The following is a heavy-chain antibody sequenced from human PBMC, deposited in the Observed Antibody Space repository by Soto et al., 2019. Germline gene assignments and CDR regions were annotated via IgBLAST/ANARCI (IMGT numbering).Heavy chain of an antibody. J-gene: IGHJ4*02. CDR3: ARCDCSGGSCYPTYFDY. CDR2: IYYSGST. Sequence: QVQLQESGPGLVKPSETLSLTCTVSGGSISSYYWSWIRQPPGKGLEWIGYIYYSGSTNYNPSLKSRVTISVDTFKNHFSLKLSSVTAADTAVYYCARCDCSGGSCYPTYFDYWGQGTLVTVSS. CDR1: GGSISSYY. D-gene: IGHD2-15*01. V-gene: IGHV4-59*01.